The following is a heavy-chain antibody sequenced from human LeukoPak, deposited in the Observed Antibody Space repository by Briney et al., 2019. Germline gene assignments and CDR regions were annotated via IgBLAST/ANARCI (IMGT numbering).Heavy chain of an antibody. CDR2: INHSGST. V-gene: IGHV4-34*01. D-gene: IGHD3-22*01. CDR3: ARGPYSYDSSGAFDI. CDR1: GGSFSGYY. J-gene: IGHJ3*02. Sequence: SETLSLTCAVYGGSFSGYYWSWICQPPGKGLEWIGEINHSGSTNYNPSLKSRVTISVDTSKNQFSLKLSSVTAADTAVYYCARGPYSYDSSGAFDIWGQGTMVTVSS.